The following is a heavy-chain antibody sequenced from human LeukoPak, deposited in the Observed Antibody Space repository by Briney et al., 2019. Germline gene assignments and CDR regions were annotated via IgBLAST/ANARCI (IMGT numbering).Heavy chain of an antibody. CDR2: ISSSSSYI. CDR1: GFTFSSYS. J-gene: IGHJ3*02. Sequence: PGGSLRLSCAASGFTFSSYSMNWVRQAPGKGLEWVSSISSSSSYIYYADSVKGRFTISRDNAKNSLYLQMNSLRAEDTAVYYCGSIAAAGAGDDAFDIWGQGTMVTVSS. D-gene: IGHD6-13*01. V-gene: IGHV3-21*01. CDR3: GSIAAAGAGDDAFDI.